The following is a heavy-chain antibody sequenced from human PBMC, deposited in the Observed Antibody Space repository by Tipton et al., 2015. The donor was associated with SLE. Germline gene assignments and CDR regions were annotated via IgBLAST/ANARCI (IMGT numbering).Heavy chain of an antibody. D-gene: IGHD4-17*01. CDR2: ISGSGGST. J-gene: IGHJ6*02. V-gene: IGHV3-23*01. Sequence: SLRLSCAASGFTFSSYAMSWVRQAPGKGLEWVSAISGSGGSTYYADSVKGRFTISRDNSKNTLYLQMNSLRAEDTAVYYCARERVTRGDCCDGMAVWGQGSTVTVSS. CDR3: ARERVTRGDCCDGMAV. CDR1: GFTFSSYA.